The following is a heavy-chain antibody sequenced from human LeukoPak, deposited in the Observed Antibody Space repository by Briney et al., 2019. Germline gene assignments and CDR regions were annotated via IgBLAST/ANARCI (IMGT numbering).Heavy chain of an antibody. CDR2: IKSKTDGGTT. Sequence: PGGSLRLSCAASGFTFSNTWMSWVRQAPGKGLEWVGRIKSKTDGGTTDYAAPVKGRFTISRDDSKNTLYLQMNSLKTEDTAVYYCTTTSDYGDHKRWGQGTLVTVSS. CDR3: TTTSDYGDHKR. V-gene: IGHV3-15*01. J-gene: IGHJ4*02. D-gene: IGHD4-17*01. CDR1: GFTFSNTW.